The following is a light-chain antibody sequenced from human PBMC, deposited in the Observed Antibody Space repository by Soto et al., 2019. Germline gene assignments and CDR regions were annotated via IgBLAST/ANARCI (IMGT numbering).Light chain of an antibody. Sequence: EIVLTQSPGTLSLSPVGRANLYFMSIRSVSNSFLAWYQQKPGQAPRLLIYGASSRATGIPDRFSGSGSGTDFTLTISRLEPEDFAVYYCQQYGSSPPLTCGGGTKVDIK. CDR2: GAS. CDR3: QQYGSSPPLT. V-gene: IGKV3-20*01. CDR1: RSVSNSF. J-gene: IGKJ4*01.